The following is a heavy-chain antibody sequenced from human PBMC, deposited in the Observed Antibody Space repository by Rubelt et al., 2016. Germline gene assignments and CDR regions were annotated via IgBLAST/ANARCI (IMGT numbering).Heavy chain of an antibody. Sequence: VQLVESGGGVVQPGRSLRLSCAASGFTFSSYAMHWVRQAPGKGLEWVAVISYDGSNKSDADSVKGRFTISRDNSKNTLYLQMNSLRAEDTAVYYCARAGVTTADAFDIWGQGTMVTVSS. CDR2: ISYDGSNK. D-gene: IGHD4-11*01. V-gene: IGHV3-30*04. J-gene: IGHJ3*02. CDR1: GFTFSSYA. CDR3: ARAGVTTADAFDI.